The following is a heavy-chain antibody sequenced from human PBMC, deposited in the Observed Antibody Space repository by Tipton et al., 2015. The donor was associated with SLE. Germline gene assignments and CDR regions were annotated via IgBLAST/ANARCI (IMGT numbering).Heavy chain of an antibody. V-gene: IGHV4-4*07. J-gene: IGHJ5*02. CDR2: IYTSGRT. CDR1: GGPLSIYH. CDR3: SRDVPSSGYPQNWFDP. D-gene: IGHD5-12*01. Sequence: TLSLTCTVSGGPLSIYHWSWIRQPAGKGLEWIRRIYTSGRTNYNPPLKSRVTMSIDTAKNQFSLKLSSVTTADTAVYYCSRDVPSSGYPQNWFDPWGQGTPVTVSS.